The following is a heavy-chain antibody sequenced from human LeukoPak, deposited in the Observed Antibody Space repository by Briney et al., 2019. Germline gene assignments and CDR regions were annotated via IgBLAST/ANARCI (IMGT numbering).Heavy chain of an antibody. Sequence: SETLSLTCAVSGYSISSDYYWGWIRQPPGKGLEGIGTIYHSGSTYYNPSLKSCVTISVDTSKNHFSLKLSSVTAADTAVYYCARDVAARPDYFDYWGQGTLVTVSS. CDR2: IYHSGST. V-gene: IGHV4-38-2*02. CDR3: ARDVAARPDYFDY. D-gene: IGHD6-6*01. J-gene: IGHJ4*02. CDR1: GYSISSDYY.